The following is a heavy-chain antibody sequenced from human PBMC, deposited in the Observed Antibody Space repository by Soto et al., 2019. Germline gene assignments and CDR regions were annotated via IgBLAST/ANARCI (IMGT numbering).Heavy chain of an antibody. D-gene: IGHD3-16*01. CDR2: IYPGDSDT. Sequence: GESLKISCKGSGYRFSSYWIAWVRQMPGKGLEWMGIIYPGDSDTRYSPSFEGQVTISADKSNSTAYLQWSSLKASDTAMYYCARRGSNGAYYYYGMDVWGQGTTVTVSS. V-gene: IGHV5-51*01. CDR3: ARRGSNGAYYYYGMDV. CDR1: GYRFSSYW. J-gene: IGHJ6*02.